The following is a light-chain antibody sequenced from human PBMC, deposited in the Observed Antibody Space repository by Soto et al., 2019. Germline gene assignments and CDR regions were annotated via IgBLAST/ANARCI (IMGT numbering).Light chain of an antibody. CDR3: QQYGSSSV. CDR1: QSVSSSY. CDR2: GAS. V-gene: IGKV3-20*01. J-gene: IGKJ3*01. Sequence: EIVLTQSPGTLSLSPGEIATLSCRASQSVSSSYLAWYQQKPGQAPRLLIYGASSRATGIPDRFSGSGSGTDFTLTISRLEPEDFAVYYCQQYGSSSVFGPGTKVDIK.